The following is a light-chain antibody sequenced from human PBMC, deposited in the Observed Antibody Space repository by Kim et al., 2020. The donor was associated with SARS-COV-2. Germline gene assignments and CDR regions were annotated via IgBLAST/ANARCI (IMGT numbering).Light chain of an antibody. J-gene: IGLJ3*02. CDR1: SSDVGGYNY. V-gene: IGLV2-14*03. Sequence: QSALTQPASVSGSPGQSITISCTGTSSDVGGYNYVSWYQQHPGKAPKLMIYDVSNRPSGVSNRFSGSKSGNTASLTISGLQAEDEADYYCSSYTSSSPLVFGRGTQLTVL. CDR3: SSYTSSSPLV. CDR2: DVS.